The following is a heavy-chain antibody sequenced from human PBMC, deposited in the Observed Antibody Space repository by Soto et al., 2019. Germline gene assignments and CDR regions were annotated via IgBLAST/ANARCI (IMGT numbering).Heavy chain of an antibody. Sequence: EVQVLESGGGLVQPGGSLRLSSVASGFTFSSHVMSWVRQAPGKGLEWVSGISVGGGSTYYADSAKGRFTISRDNSKNTLNLQMNSLRAEDTAIYYCAKGWGDYWGQGTLVTVSS. D-gene: IGHD1-26*01. CDR3: AKGWGDY. V-gene: IGHV3-23*01. J-gene: IGHJ4*02. CDR2: ISVGGGST. CDR1: GFTFSSHV.